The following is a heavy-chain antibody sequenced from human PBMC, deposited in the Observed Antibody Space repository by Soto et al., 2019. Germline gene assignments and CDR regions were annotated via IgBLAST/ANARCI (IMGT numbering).Heavy chain of an antibody. V-gene: IGHV4-30-4*01. J-gene: IGHJ4*02. CDR1: GGSISSGDYY. Sequence: QVQLQESGPGLVKPSQTLSLTCTVSGGSISSGDYYWSWIRQPPGKGLEWIGYIYYSGSTYYNPSXKXXVTISVDTSKHQFSLKLSSVTAADTAVYYCAVSIGARYFDYWGQGTLVTVSS. D-gene: IGHD6-6*01. CDR3: AVSIGARYFDY. CDR2: IYYSGST.